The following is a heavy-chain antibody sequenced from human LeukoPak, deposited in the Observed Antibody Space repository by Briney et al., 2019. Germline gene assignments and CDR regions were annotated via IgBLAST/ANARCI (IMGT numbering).Heavy chain of an antibody. Sequence: GGSLRLSCAASGFTFSTFSMNWVRQAPGKGLEWVSSISSSSNTIQYADSVKGRFTISRDNAKNSLHLQMNSLRAEDTAVYYCTRDLGIAAAGTHDYWGQGTLVTVSS. J-gene: IGHJ4*02. CDR3: TRDLGIAAAGTHDY. CDR1: GFTFSTFS. D-gene: IGHD6-13*01. V-gene: IGHV3-21*06. CDR2: ISSSSNTI.